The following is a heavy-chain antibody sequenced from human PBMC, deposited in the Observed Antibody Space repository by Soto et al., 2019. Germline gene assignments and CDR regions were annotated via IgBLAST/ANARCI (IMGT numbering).Heavy chain of an antibody. V-gene: IGHV1-46*01. CDR2: LNPNGGST. J-gene: IGHJ4*02. Sequence: QVQLVQSGAEVKKPGASVKVSFKASGYTFTNSYIHWVRQAPGQGLEWMALLNPNGGSTNYAQNFQGRVTVTRDTSTSTVYMELTSLTSEDTAVYYCARNLAAGDYWGQGTLVTVSS. D-gene: IGHD6-13*01. CDR1: GYTFTNSY. CDR3: ARNLAAGDY.